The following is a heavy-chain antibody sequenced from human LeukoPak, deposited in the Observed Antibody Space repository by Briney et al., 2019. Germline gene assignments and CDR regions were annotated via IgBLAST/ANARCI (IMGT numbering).Heavy chain of an antibody. Sequence: PSETLSLTCTVSGGSFSTYYWSWIRQPPGKGLEWIGYIYYSGSTDYDPSLKSRVTMSLDTSRNQFSLNLNSVTAADTAVYYCTRAVITSGAAVAKGFDCWGQGTLVIVSS. CDR3: TRAVITSGAAVAKGFDC. V-gene: IGHV4-59*01. CDR1: GGSFSTYY. J-gene: IGHJ4*02. D-gene: IGHD3-22*01. CDR2: IYYSGST.